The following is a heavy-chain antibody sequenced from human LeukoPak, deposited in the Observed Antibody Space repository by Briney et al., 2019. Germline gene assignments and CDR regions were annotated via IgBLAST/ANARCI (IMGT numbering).Heavy chain of an antibody. D-gene: IGHD2-15*01. Sequence: GRSLRLSCAASGFTFSSYGMHWVRQAPGKGLEWVAVICYDGSNKYYADSVKGRFTISRDNSKNTLYLQMNSLRAEDTAVHYCAKGLDWYCSGGSCYNIDYWGQGTLVTVSS. J-gene: IGHJ4*02. CDR3: AKGLDWYCSGGSCYNIDY. CDR2: ICYDGSNK. V-gene: IGHV3-33*06. CDR1: GFTFSSYG.